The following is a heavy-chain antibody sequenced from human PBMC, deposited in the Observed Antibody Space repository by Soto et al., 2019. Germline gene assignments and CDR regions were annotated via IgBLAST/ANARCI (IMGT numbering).Heavy chain of an antibody. Sequence: QLQLQESGSGLVKPSQTLSLTCAVSGGSISSGGYSWSWIRQPPGKVLEWIGYIYHSGSTYYNPSPKSRLTISVDRSKNQFSMKLSSVTAADTAVYYCASGPIGDYTDGFDYWGQGTLVTVSS. CDR1: GGSISSGGYS. J-gene: IGHJ4*02. CDR3: ASGPIGDYTDGFDY. V-gene: IGHV4-30-2*01. D-gene: IGHD4-17*01. CDR2: IYHSGST.